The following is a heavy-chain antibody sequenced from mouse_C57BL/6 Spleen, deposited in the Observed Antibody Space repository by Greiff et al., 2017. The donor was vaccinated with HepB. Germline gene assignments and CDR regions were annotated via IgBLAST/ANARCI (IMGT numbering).Heavy chain of an antibody. CDR3: AIDSSGYGFAY. CDR2: IHPNSGST. Sequence: VQLQQSGAELVKPGASVKLSCKASGYTFTSYWMHWVKQRPGQGLEWIGMIHPNSGSTNYNEKFKSKATLTVDKSSSTAYMQLSSLTSEDSAVYYCAIDSSGYGFAYWGQGTLVTVSA. V-gene: IGHV1-64*01. J-gene: IGHJ3*01. CDR1: GYTFTSYW. D-gene: IGHD3-2*02.